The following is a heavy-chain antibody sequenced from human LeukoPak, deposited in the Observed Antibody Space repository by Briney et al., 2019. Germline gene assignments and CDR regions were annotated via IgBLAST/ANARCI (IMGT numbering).Heavy chain of an antibody. V-gene: IGHV4-59*01. D-gene: IGHD5-18*01. J-gene: IGHJ4*02. Sequence: PSETLSLTCTVSGGSISSYYWSWIRQPPGKGLEWIGYIYYSRDINYSPSLKSRATISVDTSKNLFSLRLTSVTAADTAAYYCVTGPGRGYRHEMWGQGTLVTVSS. CDR1: GGSISSYY. CDR2: IYYSRDI. CDR3: VTGPGRGYRHEM.